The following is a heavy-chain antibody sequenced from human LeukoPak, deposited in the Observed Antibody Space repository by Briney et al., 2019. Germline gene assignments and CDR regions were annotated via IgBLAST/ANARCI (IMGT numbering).Heavy chain of an antibody. V-gene: IGHV4-34*01. J-gene: IGHJ4*02. CDR3: ARGGGSGWYIDY. D-gene: IGHD6-19*01. CDR1: GGSFSGYY. Sequence: SETLSLTCAVYGGSFSGYYWSWIRQPPGKGLEWIGEINHSGSTNYNPSLKSRVTISVDTSKNQFSLKLSSVAAADTAVYYCARGGGSGWYIDYWGQGTLVTVSS. CDR2: INHSGST.